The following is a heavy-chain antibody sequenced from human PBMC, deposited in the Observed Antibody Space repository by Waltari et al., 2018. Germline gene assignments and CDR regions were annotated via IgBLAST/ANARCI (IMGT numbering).Heavy chain of an antibody. V-gene: IGHV4-38-2*01. CDR3: ASGHCSSTSCYGLYYYYYMDV. CDR2: IYHSGST. CDR1: GYSISSGYY. J-gene: IGHJ6*03. Sequence: QVQLQESGPGLVKPSETLSLTCAVSGYSISSGYYWGWIRQPPGKGLEWIGSIYHSGSTYYNPSLKSRVTISVDTSKNQFSLKLSSVTAADTAVYYCASGHCSSTSCYGLYYYYYMDVWGKGTTVTVSS. D-gene: IGHD2-2*01.